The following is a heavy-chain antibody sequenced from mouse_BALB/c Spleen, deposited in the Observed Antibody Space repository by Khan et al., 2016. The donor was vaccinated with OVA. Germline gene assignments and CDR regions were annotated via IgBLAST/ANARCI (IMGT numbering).Heavy chain of an antibody. CDR1: GYTFSTYW. CDR2: INPTSGYT. J-gene: IGHJ2*01. Sequence: QVQLQQSGAALAKPGASVKMSCKASGYTFSTYWMHWVKQRPGQGLEWIGYINPTSGYTDYNEKFKDKATLSADKSSSTAYMQLSRLTSEDSAVYYCTSDRIDYWGQGTTLTVSA. V-gene: IGHV1-7*01. CDR3: TSDRIDY.